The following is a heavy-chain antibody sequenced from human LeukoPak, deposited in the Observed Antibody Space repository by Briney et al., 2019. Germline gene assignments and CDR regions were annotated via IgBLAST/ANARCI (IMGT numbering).Heavy chain of an antibody. J-gene: IGHJ3*02. CDR2: IIPIFGTA. V-gene: IGHV1-69*01. CDR1: GDTFSSYA. CDR3: ARAVAGTVYVAFDI. D-gene: IGHD6-19*01. Sequence: SVKVSCKATGDTFSSYAISWVRQAPGQGLEWMGGIIPIFGTANYAQKFQGRVTITADESTSTAYMELSSLRSEDTAAYYCARAVAGTVYVAFDIWGQGTMVTVSS.